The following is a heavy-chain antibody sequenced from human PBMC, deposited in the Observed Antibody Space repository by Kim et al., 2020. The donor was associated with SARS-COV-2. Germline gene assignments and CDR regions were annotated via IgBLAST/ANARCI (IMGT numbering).Heavy chain of an antibody. CDR2: IDGSDGTT. Sequence: GGSLRLSCTTSGFTFFGHAMSWVRQAPGKGLEWVSSIDGSDGTTYYVDSVKGRFSISRDDSRNTLYLQMSDLRADDTATYYCLKGGWGVIWDYWGQGTLVTVSS. CDR3: LKGGWGVIWDY. D-gene: IGHD3-16*02. J-gene: IGHJ4*02. V-gene: IGHV3-23*01. CDR1: GFTFFGHA.